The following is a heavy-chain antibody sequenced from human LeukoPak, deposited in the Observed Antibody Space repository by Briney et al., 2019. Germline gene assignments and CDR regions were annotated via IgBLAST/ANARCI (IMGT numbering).Heavy chain of an antibody. J-gene: IGHJ4*02. CDR1: GFTLNNYG. Sequence: GGSLRLSCAASGFTLNNYGMHWVRQAPGKGLEWVAAISYDGSDKYYADSVRGRFTISRDSSKNTLYLQMNSLRAEDTAVYYCAKPTSYGDYRPTYFDYWGQGTLVTVSS. V-gene: IGHV3-30*18. CDR2: ISYDGSDK. D-gene: IGHD4-17*01. CDR3: AKPTSYGDYRPTYFDY.